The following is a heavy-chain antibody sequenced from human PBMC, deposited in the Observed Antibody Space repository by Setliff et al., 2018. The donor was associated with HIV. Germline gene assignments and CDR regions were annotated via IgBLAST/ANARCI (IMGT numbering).Heavy chain of an antibody. CDR3: ARHFPGSPHPAGYYMDV. CDR1: GGSISSSHYY. J-gene: IGHJ6*03. D-gene: IGHD6-13*01. V-gene: IGHV4-39*01. CDR2: VYYSGST. Sequence: PSETLSLTSTVSGGSISSSHYYWGWIRQPPGKGLEWIGTVYYSGSTYYNPSLKSRVTISVDTAKKQFSLRLRSVTATDTAVYYCARHFPGSPHPAGYYMDVWGKGTMVTVS.